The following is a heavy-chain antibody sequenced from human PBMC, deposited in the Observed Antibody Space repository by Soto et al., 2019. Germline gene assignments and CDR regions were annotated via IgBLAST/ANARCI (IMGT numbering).Heavy chain of an antibody. CDR2: IWYDGSNK. D-gene: IGHD6-13*01. V-gene: IGHV3-33*01. CDR3: ARDGYSSSWYLINWFDP. Sequence: QPGGSLRLSCAASGFTFSSYGMHWVRQAPGKGLEWVAVIWYDGSNKYYADSVKGRFTISRDNSKNTLYLQMNSLRAEDTAVYYCARDGYSSSWYLINWFDPWGQGTLVTVSS. J-gene: IGHJ5*02. CDR1: GFTFSSYG.